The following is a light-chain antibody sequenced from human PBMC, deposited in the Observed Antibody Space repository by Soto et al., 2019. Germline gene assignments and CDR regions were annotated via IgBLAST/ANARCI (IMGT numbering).Light chain of an antibody. Sequence: QSVLTQPPSASGSPGQSVTISCTGTSSDVGAYDYVSWHQRHPGKAPKLMIYEINKRPSGVPDRFSGSKSGNTASLTVSGLQAEDEADYYCCSYAGSYTFYVFGTGTKVTVL. CDR3: CSYAGSYTFYV. CDR1: SSDVGAYDY. V-gene: IGLV2-8*01. J-gene: IGLJ1*01. CDR2: EIN.